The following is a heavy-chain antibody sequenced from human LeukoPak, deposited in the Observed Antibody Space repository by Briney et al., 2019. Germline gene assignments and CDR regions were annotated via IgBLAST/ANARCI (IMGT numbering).Heavy chain of an antibody. Sequence: GGSLRLSCAASGFTFSSYSMNWVRQAPGKGLEWVSSISSSSSYIYYADSVKGRFTISRDNAKNSLYLQMNSLRAEDTAVYYCARDKQVVVGATTAYDYWGQGTLVTVSS. CDR1: GFTFSSYS. V-gene: IGHV3-21*01. CDR3: ARDKQVVVGATTAYDY. CDR2: ISSSSSYI. J-gene: IGHJ4*02. D-gene: IGHD1-26*01.